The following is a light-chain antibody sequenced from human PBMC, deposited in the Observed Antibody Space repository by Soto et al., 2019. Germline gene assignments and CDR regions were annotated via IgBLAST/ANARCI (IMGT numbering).Light chain of an antibody. CDR3: QERNYWPPWT. Sequence: EIVLPQSPATLSLSPGERATLSCRASQSVSYHLAWYQQKPGQAPRLLIYDAPNRATGVPARFSGSGSGTDFTLTISSPEPEDSGIYYCQERNYWPPWTFGQGTKVEIK. V-gene: IGKV3-11*01. J-gene: IGKJ1*01. CDR2: DAP. CDR1: QSVSYH.